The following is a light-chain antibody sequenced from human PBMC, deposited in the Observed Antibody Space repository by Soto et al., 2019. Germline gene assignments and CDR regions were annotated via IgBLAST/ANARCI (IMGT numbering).Light chain of an antibody. V-gene: IGKV1-27*01. CDR2: AAS. CDR1: QGISNY. J-gene: IGKJ3*01. CDR3: QKYNSDTFT. Sequence: DIQMTQSPSSLCACVGDRVTITCRASQGISNYLAWYQQKPGKVPKLLTYAASTLQSGVPSRFSGSGSGTDFTLTISSLQPEDVATYYCQKYNSDTFTFGPGTKVAI.